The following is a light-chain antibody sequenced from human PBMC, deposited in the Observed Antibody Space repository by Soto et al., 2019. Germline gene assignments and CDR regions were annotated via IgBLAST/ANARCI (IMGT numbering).Light chain of an antibody. CDR1: QSLGSS. J-gene: IGKJ3*01. V-gene: IGKV3-15*01. CDR3: QQYDNWLPFT. CDR2: GAS. Sequence: EIVMTQSPATLSVSPGERATLSCRASQSLGSSLVWYQQRPGQAPRLLIYGASARATGVPARFSGSGSGTEFTLTISSLQSEDFAVYYCQQYDNWLPFTFGPGTKVDIK.